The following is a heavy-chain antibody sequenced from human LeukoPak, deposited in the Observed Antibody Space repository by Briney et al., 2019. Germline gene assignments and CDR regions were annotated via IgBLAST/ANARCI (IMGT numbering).Heavy chain of an antibody. CDR3: ARHIPFWPRSDAFNI. Sequence: SETLSLTCTVSGGSISSSSYYWGWIRQPPGKGLEWIGSIYYSGSTYYNPSLKSRVTISVDTSKNQFSLKLSSVTAADTAVYYCARHIPFWPRSDAFNIWGQGTMVTVSS. CDR2: IYYSGST. J-gene: IGHJ3*02. D-gene: IGHD2-21*01. V-gene: IGHV4-39*01. CDR1: GGSISSSSYY.